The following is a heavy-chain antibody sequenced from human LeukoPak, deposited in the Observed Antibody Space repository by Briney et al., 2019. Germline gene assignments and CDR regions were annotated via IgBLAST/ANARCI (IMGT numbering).Heavy chain of an antibody. CDR3: AREGGGDERAFDI. J-gene: IGHJ3*02. D-gene: IGHD3-16*01. CDR2: INPNSGGT. CDR1: GYTFTGYY. Sequence: ASVKVSCKASGYTFTGYYMHWVRQAPGQGLEWVGWINPNSGGTNYAQKFQGRVTMTRDTAISTAYMELSRLRSDDTAVYYCAREGGGDERAFDIWGQGTMVTVSS. V-gene: IGHV1-2*02.